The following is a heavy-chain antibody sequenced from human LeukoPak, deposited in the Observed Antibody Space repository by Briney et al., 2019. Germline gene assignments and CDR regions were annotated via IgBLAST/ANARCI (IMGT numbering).Heavy chain of an antibody. Sequence: ASVKVSCKASGYTFTSYGISWVRQAPGQGLEWMGWISAYNGNTNYAQKLQGRVTMTTETSTSTAYMELRSLRSDDTAVYYCARDIVGATTSYYFDYWGQGTLVTVSS. CDR3: ARDIVGATTSYYFDY. D-gene: IGHD1-26*01. CDR1: GYTFTSYG. V-gene: IGHV1-18*01. CDR2: ISAYNGNT. J-gene: IGHJ4*02.